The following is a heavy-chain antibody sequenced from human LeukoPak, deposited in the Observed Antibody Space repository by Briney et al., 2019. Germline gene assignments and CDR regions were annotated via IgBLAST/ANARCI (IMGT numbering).Heavy chain of an antibody. D-gene: IGHD2-2*01. CDR2: INPNSGDT. J-gene: IGHJ4*02. CDR1: GYTFTDYY. V-gene: IGHV1-2*02. CDR3: ARANFLYCSSTTCLFDY. Sequence: ASVKVSGKASGYTFTDYYLHWVRQAPGQGFEWMGWINPNSGDTKYAQKFQGRVTMTRDTSISTAHMEMSRLRSDDTAVYYCARANFLYCSSTTCLFDYWGQGTLVTVSS.